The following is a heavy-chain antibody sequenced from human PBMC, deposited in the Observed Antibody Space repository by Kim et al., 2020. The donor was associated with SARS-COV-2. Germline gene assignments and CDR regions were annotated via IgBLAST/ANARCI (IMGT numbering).Heavy chain of an antibody. D-gene: IGHD3-16*01. CDR3: ARVGGYYYYYYMDV. Sequence: ARKFQGRVTMTRDTSISTAYMELSRLRSDDTAVYYCARVGGYYYYYYMDVWGKGTTVTVSS. V-gene: IGHV1-2*02. J-gene: IGHJ6*03.